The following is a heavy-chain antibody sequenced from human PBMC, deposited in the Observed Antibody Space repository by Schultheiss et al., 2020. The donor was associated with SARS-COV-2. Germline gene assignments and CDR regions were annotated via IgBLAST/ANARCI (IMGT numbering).Heavy chain of an antibody. J-gene: IGHJ2*01. Sequence: SETLSLTCTVSGGSISSSNWWGWIRQPPGKGLEWIGSIYYSGSTYYNPSLKSRVTISVDTSKNQFSLKLSSVTAADTAVYYCARDRYYYDSSGNDYWYFDLWGRGTLVTVSS. D-gene: IGHD3-22*01. CDR2: IYYSGST. CDR3: ARDRYYYDSSGNDYWYFDL. V-gene: IGHV4-38-2*02. CDR1: GGSISSSNW.